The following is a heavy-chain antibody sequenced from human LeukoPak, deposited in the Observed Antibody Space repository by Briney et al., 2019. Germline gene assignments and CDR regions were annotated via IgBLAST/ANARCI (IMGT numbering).Heavy chain of an antibody. CDR2: IKQDGSEK. CDR3: AKGRGYSSSWYGDLFDY. J-gene: IGHJ4*02. D-gene: IGHD6-13*01. CDR1: GFTFGGYW. V-gene: IGHV3-7*01. Sequence: GGSLRLSCAASGFTFGGYWMSWVRQAPGKGLEWVANIKQDGSEKYYVDSVEGRFTISRDNAKKSLYLQMNSLRAEDTAVYYCAKGRGYSSSWYGDLFDYWGQGTLVTVSS.